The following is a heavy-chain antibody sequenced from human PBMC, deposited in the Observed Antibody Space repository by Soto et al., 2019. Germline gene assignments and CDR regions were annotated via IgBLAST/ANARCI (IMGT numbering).Heavy chain of an antibody. CDR1: GGSFSSFA. CDR2: IIPIFRTT. J-gene: IGHJ5*02. Sequence: QVQLVQSGAEVKKPGSSVRVSCKASGGSFSSFAITWVRQAPGQGLEWMGGIIPIFRTTKYAQKFRGRVTITADTSTRTTYLDLSSLTSEDTAVYYCARVGVATTLIGWFDPWGQGTLVTVSS. CDR3: ARVGVATTLIGWFDP. V-gene: IGHV1-69*06. D-gene: IGHD2-15*01.